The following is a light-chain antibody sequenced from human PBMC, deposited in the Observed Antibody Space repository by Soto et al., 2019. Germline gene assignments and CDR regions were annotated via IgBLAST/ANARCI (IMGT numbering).Light chain of an antibody. CDR2: EVS. CDR1: SSDVGGYNY. J-gene: IGLJ1*01. CDR3: SSYTSSSTLV. V-gene: IGLV2-14*01. Sequence: QSVLAHPASVSGSPGQSITISCTGTSSDVGGYNYGSWYQQHPGKAPKLMIYEVSNRPSGVSNRFSGSKSGNTASLTISGLQAEDEADYYCSSYTSSSTLVFGTGTKVTVL.